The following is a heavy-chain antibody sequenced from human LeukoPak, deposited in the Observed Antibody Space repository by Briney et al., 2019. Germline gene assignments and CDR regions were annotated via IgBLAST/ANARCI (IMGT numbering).Heavy chain of an antibody. D-gene: IGHD2-2*01. V-gene: IGHV4-34*01. CDR3: ARGLSRTPPGGY. J-gene: IGHJ4*02. CDR1: RGSFSGYY. CDR2: INHSGST. Sequence: SETLSLTCAVYRGSFSGYYWSWIRQPPGKGLEWIGEINHSGSTNYNPSLKSRVTISVDTSKNQFSLKLNSVTAADTAVYYCARGLSRTPPGGYWGQGTLVTVSS.